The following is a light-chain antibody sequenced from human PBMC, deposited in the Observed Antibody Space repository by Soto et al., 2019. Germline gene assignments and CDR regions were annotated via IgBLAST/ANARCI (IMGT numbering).Light chain of an antibody. CDR2: INYDGTH. J-gene: IGLJ3*02. CDR1: SGYSTYA. V-gene: IGLV4-69*01. Sequence: QSVLTQSPSASASLGASVKLTCTLSSGYSTYAIAWHQQQSEKGPRFLMKINYDGTHSKGDGFFDRFSGSSSGAERHLTISSLQSEDEAGYYCQSLGTGIQVFGGGTKVTVL. CDR3: QSLGTGIQV.